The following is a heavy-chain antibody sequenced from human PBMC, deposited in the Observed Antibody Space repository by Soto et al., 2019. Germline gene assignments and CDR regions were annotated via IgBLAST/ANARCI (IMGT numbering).Heavy chain of an antibody. CDR3: AREGLRWSPKGYFDL. D-gene: IGHD4-17*01. CDR2: IYYSGST. Sequence: QVQLQESGPGLVKPSQTLSLTCTVSGGSISSGDYXWSWIRQPPGKGLEWIGYIYYSGSTYYNPSLKSRVTISXDTXXXXXXLXXXXXXXXXXXXXXXAREGLRWSPKGYFDLWGRGTLVTVSS. CDR1: GGSISSGDYX. J-gene: IGHJ2*01. V-gene: IGHV4-30-4*01.